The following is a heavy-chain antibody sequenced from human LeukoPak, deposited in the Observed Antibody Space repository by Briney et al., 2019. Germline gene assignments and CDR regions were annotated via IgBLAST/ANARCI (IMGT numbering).Heavy chain of an antibody. CDR2: IYPGDSDI. V-gene: IGHV5-51*01. D-gene: IGHD2-2*01. J-gene: IGHJ4*02. Sequence: GESLKISCKGSGFKFFIYWIGWVRQMPGKGLEWMGNIYPGDSDIRYNPSFQGQVTISADKSINTAYLQWSSLKASDTAMYYCARREYCSGTSCPIDYWGRGTLVTVSS. CDR3: ARREYCSGTSCPIDY. CDR1: GFKFFIYW.